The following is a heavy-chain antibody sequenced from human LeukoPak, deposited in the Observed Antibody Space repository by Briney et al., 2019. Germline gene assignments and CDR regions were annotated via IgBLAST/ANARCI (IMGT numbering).Heavy chain of an antibody. V-gene: IGHV1-69*02. Sequence: SVKVSCKASGGTFSSYTISWVRQAPGQGLEWMGRIIPILGIADYAQKFQGRVTITADKSTSTAYMELSSLRSEDTAVYYCARVDRAVAGTPHYWGQGTLVTVSS. CDR2: IIPILGIA. J-gene: IGHJ4*02. CDR3: ARVDRAVAGTPHY. D-gene: IGHD6-19*01. CDR1: GGTFSSYT.